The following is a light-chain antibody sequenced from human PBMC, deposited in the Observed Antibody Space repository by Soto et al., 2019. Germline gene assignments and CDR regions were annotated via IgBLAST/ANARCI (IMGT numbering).Light chain of an antibody. V-gene: IGKV1-39*01. J-gene: IGKJ1*01. CDR2: AAS. CDR1: ESISGY. Sequence: DFQLTQSPSSLSGSVGDRVTITCRTSESISGYLSWYQQKAGQPPKLLILAASSLQNGVPSRFSGRGSGTEYTLTISSLQADAFATYYCHQSYISPPAFGQGTKVDIK. CDR3: HQSYISPPA.